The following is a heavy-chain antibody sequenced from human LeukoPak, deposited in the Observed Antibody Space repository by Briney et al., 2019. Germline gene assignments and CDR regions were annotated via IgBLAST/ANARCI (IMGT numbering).Heavy chain of an antibody. CDR2: ISSDGSWT. CDR1: GNYW. Sequence: PGGSLRLSCAASGNYWMHWVRQAPGKGLVWVSHISSDGSWTSYADSVRGRFTISRDNAKNTVYLQMNSLRAEDTADYYCVSFYETYWGRGTLVTVSS. D-gene: IGHD2/OR15-2a*01. CDR3: VSFYETY. V-gene: IGHV3-74*01. J-gene: IGHJ4*02.